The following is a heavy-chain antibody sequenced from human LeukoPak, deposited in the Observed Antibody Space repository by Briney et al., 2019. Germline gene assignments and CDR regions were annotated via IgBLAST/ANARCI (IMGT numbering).Heavy chain of an antibody. CDR1: GFTFSTHR. V-gene: IGHV3-48*01. J-gene: IGHJ4*02. D-gene: IGHD6-6*01. Sequence: GGSLRLSCAASGFTFSTHRMNWVRQAPGKGLEWVADISGSSDDLHYADSVTGRFTISRDNAKDSVYLQMNSLRVEDTAVYYCAKDRYHQLVSYFDYWGQGTLVTVSS. CDR3: AKDRYHQLVSYFDY. CDR2: ISGSSDDL.